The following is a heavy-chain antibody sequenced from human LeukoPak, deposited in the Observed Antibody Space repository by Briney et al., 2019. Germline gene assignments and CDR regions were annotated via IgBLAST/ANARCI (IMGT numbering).Heavy chain of an antibody. Sequence: PGRPLRLSCAASGFTFSSYAMHWVRQAPGKGLEWVAVISYDGSNKYYADSVKGRFTISRDNSKNTLYLQMNSLRAEDTAVYYCARVAVAGTNLYFDYWGQGTLVTVSS. V-gene: IGHV3-30*04. CDR3: ARVAVAGTNLYFDY. D-gene: IGHD6-19*01. J-gene: IGHJ4*02. CDR2: ISYDGSNK. CDR1: GFTFSSYA.